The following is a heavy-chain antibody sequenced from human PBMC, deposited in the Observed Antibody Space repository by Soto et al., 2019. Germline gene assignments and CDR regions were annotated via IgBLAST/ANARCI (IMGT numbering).Heavy chain of an antibody. CDR2: INPYSGGA. Sequence: QVQLLQSGAEVKKPGASVKVSCKASGYTFTGYFMHWVRQAPGQGLEWMGWINPYSGGADYVQSFQGRVTMTRDTSISTVYMELSRLRFDDTAVYYCARVIRGAYYNSPLDTWGQGTVVTVSS. D-gene: IGHD3-10*01. CDR3: ARVIRGAYYNSPLDT. CDR1: GYTFTGYF. J-gene: IGHJ5*02. V-gene: IGHV1-2*02.